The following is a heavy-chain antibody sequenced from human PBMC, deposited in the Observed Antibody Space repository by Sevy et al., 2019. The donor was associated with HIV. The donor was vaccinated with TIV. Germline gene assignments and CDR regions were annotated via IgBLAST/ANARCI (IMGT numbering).Heavy chain of an antibody. Sequence: GESLKISCKGSGYSFSDYWVGWVRQMPGKGLEWMGIIYPGDSDTTYSPAFQGQVTISADKSISTAYLQWSSLKASDTAIYCCARGARGTLPSYYYYTMDVWGQGTTVTVSS. CDR2: IYPGDSDT. CDR3: ARGARGTLPSYYYYTMDV. D-gene: IGHD1-1*01. V-gene: IGHV5-51*01. CDR1: GYSFSDYW. J-gene: IGHJ6*02.